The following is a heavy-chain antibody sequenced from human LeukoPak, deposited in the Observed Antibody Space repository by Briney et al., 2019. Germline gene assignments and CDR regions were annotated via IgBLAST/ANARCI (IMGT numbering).Heavy chain of an antibody. Sequence: GGSLRLSCAASGFTSSDYTMNWVRQAPGKGLEWVSGISVSDDSAYYADSVKGRFTMSRDNSNNMLYLQMNSLRAEDTAVYYCAKDRFCSSTNCPYDQWGQGTLVTVSS. J-gene: IGHJ5*02. V-gene: IGHV3-23*01. CDR2: ISVSDDSA. D-gene: IGHD2-2*01. CDR1: GFTSSDYT. CDR3: AKDRFCSSTNCPYDQ.